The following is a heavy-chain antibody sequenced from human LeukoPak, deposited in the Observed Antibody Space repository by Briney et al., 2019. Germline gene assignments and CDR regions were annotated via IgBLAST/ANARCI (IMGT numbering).Heavy chain of an antibody. CDR2: ISGSGGST. D-gene: IGHD3-22*01. CDR1: GFTFSSYA. J-gene: IGHJ4*02. V-gene: IGHV3-23*01. Sequence: GGSLRLSCAASGFTFSSYAMSWVRQAPGKGLEWVSAISGSGGSTYYADPVKGRFTISRDNSKNTLYLQMNSLRAEDTAVCYCAKDLTYYYDSSGLKFDYWGQGTLVTVSS. CDR3: AKDLTYYYDSSGLKFDY.